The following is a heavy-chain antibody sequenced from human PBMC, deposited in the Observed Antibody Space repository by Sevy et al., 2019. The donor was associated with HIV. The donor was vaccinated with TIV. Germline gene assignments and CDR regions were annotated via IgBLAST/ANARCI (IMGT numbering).Heavy chain of an antibody. V-gene: IGHV3-30-3*01. CDR1: GFTFSSYS. J-gene: IGHJ5*02. CDR2: ISYDGINK. D-gene: IGHD1-26*01. CDR3: ARRPTDQSGSYWFDP. Sequence: GGSLRLSCATSGFTFSSYSMHWVRQAPGKGLEWVATISYDGINKHYADSVKGRFTISRDNTKNTLYLQMNSLRAEDTAVYYCARRPTDQSGSYWFDPWGQGTLVTVSS.